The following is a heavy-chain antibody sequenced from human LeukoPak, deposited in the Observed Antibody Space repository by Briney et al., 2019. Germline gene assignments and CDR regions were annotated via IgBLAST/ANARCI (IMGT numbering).Heavy chain of an antibody. CDR3: ARHPHYFHNSGGFDY. CDR2: IYYSGNT. V-gene: IGHV4-39*01. J-gene: IGHJ4*02. Sequence: SETLSLTCTVSGGSISSNDHYWGWLRKPPGKGLEWIASIYYSGNTYYNPSLKSRVTISVDTSKNQFSLNVSPVTAADTSVYYCARHPHYFHNSGGFDYWGQGTLVTVSS. CDR1: GGSISSNDHY. D-gene: IGHD6-19*01.